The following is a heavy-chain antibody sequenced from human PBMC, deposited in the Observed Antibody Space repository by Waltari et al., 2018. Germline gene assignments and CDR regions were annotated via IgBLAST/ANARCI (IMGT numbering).Heavy chain of an antibody. CDR1: GFSLSPSGVG. Sequence: QITLKESGPTLVKPTQTLTLTCPFSGFSLSPSGVGVGWIRQPPGKALAWLALIYWNDDKRYSPSLTSRLTITKDTSKNQVVLTMTNMDPVDTATYYCAPSYGWAEYFQHWGQGTLVTVSS. CDR2: IYWNDDK. J-gene: IGHJ1*01. D-gene: IGHD4-17*01. V-gene: IGHV2-5*01. CDR3: APSYGWAEYFQH.